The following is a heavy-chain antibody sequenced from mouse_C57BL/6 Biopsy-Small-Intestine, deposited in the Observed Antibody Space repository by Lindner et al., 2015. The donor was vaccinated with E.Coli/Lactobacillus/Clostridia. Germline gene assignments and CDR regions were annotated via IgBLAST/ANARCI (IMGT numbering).Heavy chain of an antibody. Sequence: VQLQESGAELARPGTSVKLSCKASGYTFTTYGLSWVKQRTGQGLEWIGEIFPGSDSTYYNENFKGKATLTADKSSSTAYMELRSLTSEDSAVYYCTRSYYATSYYFDYWGQGIALAVSS. CDR1: GYTFTTYG. CDR2: IFPGSDST. D-gene: IGHD1-1*01. CDR3: TRSYYATSYYFDY. J-gene: IGHJ2*01. V-gene: IGHV1-81*01.